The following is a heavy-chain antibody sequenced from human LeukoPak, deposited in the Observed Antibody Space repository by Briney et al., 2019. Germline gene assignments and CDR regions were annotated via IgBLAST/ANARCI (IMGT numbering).Heavy chain of an antibody. CDR1: GFTFSSYR. J-gene: IGHJ4*02. CDR3: ARVKDDYYY. V-gene: IGHV3-7*01. Sequence: GGSLRLSCAASGFTFSSYRMNWVRQAPGKGLEWVANIKQDGSEKYYVDSVKGRFTISRDNAKNSLYLQMNSLRAEDTAVYYCARVKDDYYYWGQGTLVTVSS. D-gene: IGHD2/OR15-2a*01. CDR2: IKQDGSEK.